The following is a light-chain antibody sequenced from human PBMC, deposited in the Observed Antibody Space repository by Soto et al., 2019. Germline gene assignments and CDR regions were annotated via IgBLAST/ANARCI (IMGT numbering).Light chain of an antibody. CDR3: QQSYSTPVYT. Sequence: DIQMTQSTSSLSASVGDRVTITCRASQSISSYLNWYQQKPGKAPKLLIYAASSLQSGVPSRFSGSGSGTDFTLTISSLQPEDFATYYCQQSYSTPVYTFGQGTKLEIK. V-gene: IGKV1-39*01. CDR2: AAS. CDR1: QSISSY. J-gene: IGKJ2*01.